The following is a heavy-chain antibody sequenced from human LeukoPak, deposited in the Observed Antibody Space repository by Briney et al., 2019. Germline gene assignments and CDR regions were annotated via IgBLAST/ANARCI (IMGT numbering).Heavy chain of an antibody. V-gene: IGHV5-51*01. CDR1: GYSFSSYW. Sequence: GESLKISRKGSGYSFSSYWIAWVRQMPGKGLEWMGIIYPGDFDTRYSPSFEGQVIISVDNSINTAYVQWRSLKASDTAMYFCARSLGNSFGLEFYYGMDVWGQGTTVTVSS. J-gene: IGHJ6*02. D-gene: IGHD5-12*01. CDR3: ARSLGNSFGLEFYYGMDV. CDR2: IYPGDFDT.